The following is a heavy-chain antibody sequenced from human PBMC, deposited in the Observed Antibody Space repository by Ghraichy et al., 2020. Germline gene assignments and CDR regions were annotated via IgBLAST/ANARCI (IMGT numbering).Heavy chain of an antibody. CDR2: IYYSGNT. V-gene: IGHV4-39*01. Sequence: SETLSLTCTVSDGSISSSTYHWGWIRQPPGKGLEWIGSIYYSGNTYYTPSLKSRVTISVDTSKNQFSLRLSSVIAADTAVYYCARQNWNYAGDIDPWGQGPLVPVSS. D-gene: IGHD1-7*01. CDR3: ARQNWNYAGDIDP. J-gene: IGHJ5*02. CDR1: DGSISSSTYH.